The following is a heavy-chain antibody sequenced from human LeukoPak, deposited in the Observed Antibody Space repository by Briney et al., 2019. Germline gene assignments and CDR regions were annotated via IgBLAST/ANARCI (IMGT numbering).Heavy chain of an antibody. Sequence: SGPTLVNPTQTLTLTCTFSGFSLNTGGMCVSWIRQLPGKALEWLARIDWDDDKFYSTSLTTRLTISKDTSKNQVVLTMTNMDPADTATYYCARIRAVYGSFLLDYWGQGTLVTVSS. CDR2: IDWDDDK. D-gene: IGHD2-15*01. J-gene: IGHJ4*02. CDR1: GFSLNTGGMC. CDR3: ARIRAVYGSFLLDY. V-gene: IGHV2-70*17.